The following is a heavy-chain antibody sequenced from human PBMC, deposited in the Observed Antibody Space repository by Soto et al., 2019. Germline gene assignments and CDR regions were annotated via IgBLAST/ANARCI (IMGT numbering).Heavy chain of an antibody. Sequence: QVQLVQSGAEVKMPGASVKVSCKASRYTFTDYYIHWVRQAPGQGLEWVAWINPKTGSTLYAQKFQGRVTMTRDTSINTAYMEVTSLTSGGTAVYYCARTPESEHHEYWGQGTLVTVSS. V-gene: IGHV1-2*02. CDR3: ARTPESEHHEY. J-gene: IGHJ4*02. CDR2: INPKTGST. CDR1: RYTFTDYY.